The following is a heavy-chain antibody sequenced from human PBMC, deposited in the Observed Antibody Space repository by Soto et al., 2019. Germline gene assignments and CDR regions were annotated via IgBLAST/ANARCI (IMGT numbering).Heavy chain of an antibody. D-gene: IGHD6-13*01. Sequence: GASVKVSCKASGYTFTGYYMHWVRQAPGQGLERMGWINPNSGGTNYAQKFQGRVTMTRDTSISTAYMELSRLRSDDTAVYYCARDVHIEQLTAPPSHPWFDPWGQGTLVTVSS. J-gene: IGHJ5*02. V-gene: IGHV1-2*02. CDR2: INPNSGGT. CDR1: GYTFTGYY. CDR3: ARDVHIEQLTAPPSHPWFDP.